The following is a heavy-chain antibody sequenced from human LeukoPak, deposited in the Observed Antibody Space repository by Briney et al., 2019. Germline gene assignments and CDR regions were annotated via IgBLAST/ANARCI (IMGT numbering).Heavy chain of an antibody. V-gene: IGHV3-30-3*02. Sequence: PGGSLRLSCAASGFTFSSYAMHWVRQAPGKGLEWVAVISYDGSNKYYADSVKGRFTISRDNSKNTLYLQMNSLRAEDTAVYYCAKPRWSITMVRGDYYYGMDVWGQGTTVTVSS. CDR3: AKPRWSITMVRGDYYYGMDV. D-gene: IGHD3-10*01. J-gene: IGHJ6*02. CDR1: GFTFSSYA. CDR2: ISYDGSNK.